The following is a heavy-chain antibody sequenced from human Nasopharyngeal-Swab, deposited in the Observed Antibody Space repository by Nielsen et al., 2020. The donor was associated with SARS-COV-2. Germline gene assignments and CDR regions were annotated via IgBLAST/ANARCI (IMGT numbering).Heavy chain of an antibody. V-gene: IGHV3-7*01. D-gene: IGHD4-23*01. CDR2: IKQDGSEK. Sequence: GESLKIFCAASGITFSRYWMSWVRQAPGKGLEWVANIKQDGSEKYYVDSVKGRFTISRDNAKNTLYLQMNSLRAEDTAVYYCATVGVGYWGQGTLVTVSS. CDR1: GITFSRYW. CDR3: ATVGVGY. J-gene: IGHJ4*02.